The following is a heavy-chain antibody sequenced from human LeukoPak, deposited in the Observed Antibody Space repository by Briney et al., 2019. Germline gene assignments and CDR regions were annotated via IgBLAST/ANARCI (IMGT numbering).Heavy chain of an antibody. CDR2: IKQDGSEK. Sequence: PGGSLRLSCAASGFTFSSYSMNWVRQAPGKGLEWVANIKQDGSEKYYVDSVKGRFTISRDNAKNSLYLQMNSLRAEDTAVYYCARDPSWDYWGQGTLVTVSS. J-gene: IGHJ4*02. CDR3: ARDPSWDY. V-gene: IGHV3-7*01. CDR1: GFTFSSYS.